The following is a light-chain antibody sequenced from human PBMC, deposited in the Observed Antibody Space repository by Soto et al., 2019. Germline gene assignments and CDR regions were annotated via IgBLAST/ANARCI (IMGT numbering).Light chain of an antibody. V-gene: IGLV2-14*01. J-gene: IGLJ1*01. CDR3: SSYTSSNTYV. CDR1: SSEVGGNHY. CDR2: DVS. Sequence: QSVLTQPASVSGSPGQSITISCTGTSSEVGGNHYVSWYQQYPGKAPKVMIYDVSNRPSGVSNRFSASKSGTTASLTISGLQPEDEADYYCSSYTSSNTYVFGTGTKVTVL.